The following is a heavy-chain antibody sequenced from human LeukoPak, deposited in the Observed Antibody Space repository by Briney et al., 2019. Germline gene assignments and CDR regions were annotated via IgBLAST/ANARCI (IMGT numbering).Heavy chain of an antibody. D-gene: IGHD2-2*02. Sequence: SVKVSCKASGGTFSSYTISWVRQAPGQGLEWVGRIIPILGIANYAQKFQRRVTITADKSTSTACMELSSLRSEDTAVYYCARDSPYCSSTSCYNFDYWGQGTLVTVSS. CDR3: ARDSPYCSSTSCYNFDY. V-gene: IGHV1-69*04. CDR2: IIPILGIA. J-gene: IGHJ4*02. CDR1: GGTFSSYT.